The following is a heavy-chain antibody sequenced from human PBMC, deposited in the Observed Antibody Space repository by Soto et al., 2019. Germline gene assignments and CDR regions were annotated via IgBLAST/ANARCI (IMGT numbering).Heavy chain of an antibody. CDR3: ARQFEYSASFDS. J-gene: IGHJ4*02. D-gene: IGHD6-6*01. Sequence: SVKVSCKASGYTFTSYFLHWIRQAPGQGLEWMGWINPNTGGTNYAQKFQGRVTMTRDTSIRTTYMELSGLRSDDTAVYYCARQFEYSASFDSWGQGTLVTVSS. CDR2: INPNTGGT. V-gene: IGHV1-2*02. CDR1: GYTFTSYF.